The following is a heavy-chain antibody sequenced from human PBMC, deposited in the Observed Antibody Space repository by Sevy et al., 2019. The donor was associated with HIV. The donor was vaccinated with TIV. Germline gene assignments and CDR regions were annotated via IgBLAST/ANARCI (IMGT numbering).Heavy chain of an antibody. J-gene: IGHJ4*02. CDR3: ARVHPDEHYFDY. CDR1: GFTFSSYG. CDR2: IWYDGGNK. Sequence: GGSLRLSCAASGFTFSSYGMHWVRQAPGKGLEWVALIWYDGGNKYYADSVKGRFTISRDNAKNSLYLQMNSLRDEDTAVYYCARVHPDEHYFDYWGQGTLVTVSS. V-gene: IGHV3-33*01.